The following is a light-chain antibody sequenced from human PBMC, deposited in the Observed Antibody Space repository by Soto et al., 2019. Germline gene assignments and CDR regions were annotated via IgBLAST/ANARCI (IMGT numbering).Light chain of an antibody. CDR2: GAS. Sequence: DIVMTQSPATLSVSPGERSTLSRRASQSVSSNLAWYQQKPGQAPRLLIYGASTRATGIPARFSGSGSGTEFTLTISRLEPEDFAVYYCQQHGSSPQTFGQGTKVDIK. V-gene: IGKV3-15*01. CDR3: QQHGSSPQT. CDR1: QSVSSN. J-gene: IGKJ1*01.